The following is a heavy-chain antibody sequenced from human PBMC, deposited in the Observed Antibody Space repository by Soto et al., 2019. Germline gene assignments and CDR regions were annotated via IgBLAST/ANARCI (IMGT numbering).Heavy chain of an antibody. Sequence: GGSLRLSCAASGFTFSSYAMSWVRQAPGKGLEWVSAIRGSGGSTYYADSVKGRFTISRDNSKNTLYLQMNSLRAEDTAVYYWAKDHREDSSGYYYFDYWGQGTLVTVSS. CDR1: GFTFSSYA. V-gene: IGHV3-23*01. CDR2: IRGSGGST. J-gene: IGHJ4*02. D-gene: IGHD3-22*01. CDR3: AKDHREDSSGYYYFDY.